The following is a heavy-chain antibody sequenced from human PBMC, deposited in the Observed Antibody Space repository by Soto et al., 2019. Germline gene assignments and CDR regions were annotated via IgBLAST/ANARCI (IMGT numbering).Heavy chain of an antibody. CDR2: ISSSSSTI. V-gene: IGHV3-48*02. CDR3: ARVRYSGSYYEQYYYYGMDV. Sequence: PGGSLRLSCAASGFTFSSYSMNWVRQAPGKGLGWVSYISSSSSTIYYADSVKGRFTISRDNAKNSLYLQMNSLRDEDTAVYYCARVRYSGSYYEQYYYYGMDVWGQGTTVTVSS. D-gene: IGHD1-26*01. J-gene: IGHJ6*02. CDR1: GFTFSSYS.